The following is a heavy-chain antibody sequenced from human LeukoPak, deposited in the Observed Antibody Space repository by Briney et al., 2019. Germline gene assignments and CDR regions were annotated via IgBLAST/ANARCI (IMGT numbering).Heavy chain of an antibody. CDR2: MNPNSGNT. CDR3: ARRGSNRPLGRIAAAGNQNDAFDI. J-gene: IGHJ3*02. D-gene: IGHD6-13*01. Sequence: ASVKVSCKASGYTFTSYDINWVRQATGQGLEWMGWMNPNSGNTGYAHKFQGRVTMTRNTSISTPYMELSSLRSEDTAVYYCARRGSNRPLGRIAAAGNQNDAFDIWGQGTMVTVSS. CDR1: GYTFTSYD. V-gene: IGHV1-8*01.